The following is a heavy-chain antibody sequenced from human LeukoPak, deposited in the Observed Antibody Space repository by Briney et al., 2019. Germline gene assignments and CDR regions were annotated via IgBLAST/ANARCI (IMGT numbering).Heavy chain of an antibody. D-gene: IGHD4-11*01. Sequence: GASVKVSCKASGYTFTSYAMHWVRQAPGQRLEWMGWINAGNGNTKYSQKFQGRVTITRDTSASTAYMELSSLRSEDTAVYYCARDGYSNYVGYYYYYYGMDVWGQGTTVTVSS. CDR3: ARDGYSNYVGYYYYYYGMDV. V-gene: IGHV1-3*01. CDR1: GYTFTSYA. CDR2: INAGNGNT. J-gene: IGHJ6*02.